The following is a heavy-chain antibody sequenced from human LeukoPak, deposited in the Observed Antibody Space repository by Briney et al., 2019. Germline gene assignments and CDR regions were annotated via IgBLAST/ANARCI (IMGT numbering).Heavy chain of an antibody. J-gene: IGHJ6*02. Sequence: GGSLRLSCAASGLTFSSYWMHWVRQAPGKGLVWVSRINSDGSSTSYADSVKGRFTISRDNAKNTLYLQMNSLRAEDTAVYYCARAADYGDYVEYYYYGMDVWGQGTTVTVSS. CDR1: GLTFSSYW. CDR2: INSDGSST. D-gene: IGHD4-17*01. CDR3: ARAADYGDYVEYYYYGMDV. V-gene: IGHV3-74*01.